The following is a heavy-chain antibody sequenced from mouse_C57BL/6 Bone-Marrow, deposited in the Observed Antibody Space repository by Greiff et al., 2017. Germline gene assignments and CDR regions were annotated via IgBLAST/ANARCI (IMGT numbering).Heavy chain of an antibody. CDR2: IYPRDGST. Sequence: QVQLQQSGPELVKPGASVKLSCKASGYTFTSYDINWVKQRPGQGLEWIGWIYPRDGSTKYNEKFKGKATLAVDTSSSTAYMELHSLTSEVSAVSFCARLEFDGSSADWYFDVWGTGTTVTVSS. D-gene: IGHD1-1*01. CDR3: ARLEFDGSSADWYFDV. J-gene: IGHJ1*03. CDR1: GYTFTSYD. V-gene: IGHV1-85*01.